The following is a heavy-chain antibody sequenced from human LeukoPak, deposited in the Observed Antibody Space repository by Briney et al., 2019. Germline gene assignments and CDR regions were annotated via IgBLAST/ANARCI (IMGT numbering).Heavy chain of an antibody. J-gene: IGHJ4*02. CDR2: IKQDGSEK. D-gene: IGHD4-17*01. CDR1: GFTFSSYW. CDR3: ASQSTPVTIFDY. V-gene: IGHV3-7*01. Sequence: GGSLRLSCAASGFTFSSYWMSWVRQAPGKGLEWVANIKQDGSEKYYVDSVKGRFTISRDNAKNSLYLQMNSLRAEDTTVYYCASQSTPVTIFDYWGQGTLVTVSS.